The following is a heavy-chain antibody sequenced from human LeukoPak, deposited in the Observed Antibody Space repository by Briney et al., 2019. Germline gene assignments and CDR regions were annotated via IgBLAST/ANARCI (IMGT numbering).Heavy chain of an antibody. CDR1: GFTFDDYA. D-gene: IGHD2-15*01. Sequence: PGRSLRLSCAASGFTFDDYAMHWVRQAPGKGLEWVSGISWNSGSIGYADSVKGRFTISRDNAKNSLYLQMNSLRAEDMALYYCAKDMCSGGSCYEGLDYWGQGTLVTVSS. J-gene: IGHJ4*02. CDR2: ISWNSGSI. V-gene: IGHV3-9*03. CDR3: AKDMCSGGSCYEGLDY.